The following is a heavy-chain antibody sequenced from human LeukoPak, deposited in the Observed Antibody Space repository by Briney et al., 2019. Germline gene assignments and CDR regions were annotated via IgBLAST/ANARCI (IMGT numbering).Heavy chain of an antibody. CDR1: GFTFSNHW. D-gene: IGHD1-26*01. CDR3: AKMYGGTYIGN. Sequence: GGSLRLSCAASGFTFSNHWMHWVRQAPGKGLVWVSRINNDGSSTVYVDSVKGRFTISRDNVKNSLYLQMNSLRAEDTAVYYCAKMYGGTYIGNWGQGTLVTVSA. J-gene: IGHJ4*02. CDR2: INNDGSST. V-gene: IGHV3-74*01.